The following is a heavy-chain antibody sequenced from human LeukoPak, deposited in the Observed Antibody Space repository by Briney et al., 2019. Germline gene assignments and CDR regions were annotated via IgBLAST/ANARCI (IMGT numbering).Heavy chain of an antibody. V-gene: IGHV3-15*01. CDR2: IKSKTDGGTT. CDR3: TTIVVVPAAIGNYFDY. CDR1: GFTFSNAW. D-gene: IGHD2-2*01. J-gene: IGHJ4*02. Sequence: GGSLRLSCAASGFTFSNAWMSWVRQAPGKGLEWVGRIKSKTDGGTTDYAAPVKGRFTISRDDSKTTPYLQMNSLKTEDTAVYYCTTIVVVPAAIGNYFDYWGQGTLVTVSS.